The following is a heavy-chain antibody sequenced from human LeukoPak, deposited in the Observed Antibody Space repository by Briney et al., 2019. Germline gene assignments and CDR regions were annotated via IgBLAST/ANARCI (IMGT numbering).Heavy chain of an antibody. Sequence: GGSLRLSCAASGFTFDDYGMSWVRQAPGKGLVWVSVLYSGGITYYADSVKGRFTISRNNSKNTLYLQMNSLRAEDTAVYYCAGSGYDSYYAMDVWGQGTTVTVSS. V-gene: IGHV3-53*01. J-gene: IGHJ6*02. CDR1: GFTFDDYG. CDR3: AGSGYDSYYAMDV. CDR2: LYSGGIT. D-gene: IGHD2-15*01.